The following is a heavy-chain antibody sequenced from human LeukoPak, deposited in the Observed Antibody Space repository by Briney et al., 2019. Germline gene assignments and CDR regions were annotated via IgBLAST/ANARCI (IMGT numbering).Heavy chain of an antibody. Sequence: PSQTLSLTCTVSGGSISSGDYYWSWIRQPPGKGLEWIGYIYYSGSTYYNPSLKSRVTISVDTSKNQFSLKLSSVTAADTAVYYCAREGAVVVPAAEGAFDIWGQGTMVTVSS. CDR2: IYYSGST. J-gene: IGHJ3*02. V-gene: IGHV4-30-4*08. CDR3: AREGAVVVPAAEGAFDI. D-gene: IGHD2-2*01. CDR1: GGSISSGDYY.